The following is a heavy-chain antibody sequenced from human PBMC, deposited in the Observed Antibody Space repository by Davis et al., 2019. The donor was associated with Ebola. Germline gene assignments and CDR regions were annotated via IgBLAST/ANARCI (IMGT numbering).Heavy chain of an antibody. CDR1: GGSIISSSSY. Sequence: SETLSLTCTVSGGSIISSSSYWGWIRQPPRKGLEWIGSIYYSGSTYYNPSLKSRVTISVDTSKNQFSLKLSSVTAADPAVYYCARMYIVLVPAAMLRSENWFDPWGQGTLVTVSS. V-gene: IGHV4-39*01. D-gene: IGHD2-2*01. CDR3: ARMYIVLVPAAMLRSENWFDP. J-gene: IGHJ5*02. CDR2: IYYSGST.